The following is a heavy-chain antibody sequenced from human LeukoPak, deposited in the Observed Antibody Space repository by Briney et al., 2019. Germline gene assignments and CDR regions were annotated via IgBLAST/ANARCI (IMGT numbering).Heavy chain of an antibody. CDR2: ISRSGGTI. Sequence: PGGSLRLSCAASGFTFSDYYMSWIRQATGQGPEWVSYISRSGGTIYYAHTLKGRFTISRDNAKNTLYMEMSSLRPEDTAVYYCARDNGPKYSGYDNDYYYGMDLWGQGTRVTVSS. CDR1: GFTFSDYY. D-gene: IGHD5-12*01. J-gene: IGHJ6*02. CDR3: ARDNGPKYSGYDNDYYYGMDL. V-gene: IGHV3-11*01.